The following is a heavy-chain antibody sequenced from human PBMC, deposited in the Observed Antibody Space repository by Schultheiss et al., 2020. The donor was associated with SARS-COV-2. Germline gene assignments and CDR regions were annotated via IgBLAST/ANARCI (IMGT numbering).Heavy chain of an antibody. CDR3: AKDQVLYWNYYGMDV. D-gene: IGHD2-8*02. J-gene: IGHJ6*02. CDR1: GFTFSSYA. Sequence: GGSLRLSCAASGFTFSSYAMSWVRQAPGKGLEWVAVISYDGSNKYYADSVKGRFTISRDNSKNTLYLQMNSLRAEDTAVYYCAKDQVLYWNYYGMDVWGQGTTVTVSS. V-gene: IGHV3-30-3*01. CDR2: ISYDGSNK.